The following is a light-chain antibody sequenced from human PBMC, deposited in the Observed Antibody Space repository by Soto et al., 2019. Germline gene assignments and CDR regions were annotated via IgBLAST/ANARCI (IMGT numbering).Light chain of an antibody. J-gene: IGLJ3*02. CDR3: ASYRNTNTVV. V-gene: IGLV2-14*01. CDR1: SSDVGGYNY. Sequence: QSVLTQPASVSGSPGQSITISCTGTSSDVGGYNYVSWYQQHPGKAPKLLIYEVSNRPSGVSDRFSGSKSGNTASLTISGLQAEDEADYYCASYRNTNTVVFGGGTQLTVL. CDR2: EVS.